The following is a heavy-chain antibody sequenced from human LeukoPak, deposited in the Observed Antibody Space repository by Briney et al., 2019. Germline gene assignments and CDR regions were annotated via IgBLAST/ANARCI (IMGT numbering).Heavy chain of an antibody. CDR2: INPNSGGT. J-gene: IGHJ4*02. V-gene: IGHV1-2*02. D-gene: IGHD6-6*01. CDR1: GYTFTGSY. Sequence: GSVNASCRASGYTFTGSYMHWVRQAPGKGREWMGWINPNSGGTHYAQNFQGRVTITGDTSISTAYMELSRLRSDDTAVYYCATDGGQLVRSRSLVVSSWGQGTLVTVSS. CDR3: ATDGGQLVRSRSLVVSS.